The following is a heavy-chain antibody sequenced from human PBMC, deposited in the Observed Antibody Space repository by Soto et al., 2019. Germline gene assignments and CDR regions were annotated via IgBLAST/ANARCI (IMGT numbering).Heavy chain of an antibody. J-gene: IGHJ1*01. CDR3: AAQTQVTHNGEYFQH. Sequence: EVQLVESGGGLVKPGGSLRLSCAASGFTFSSYSMNWVRQAPGKGLEWVSSISSSSIYIYSADSVTGRFATSRDNAKNSLFLQMNSLRAEDTAVYYCAAQTQVTHNGEYFQHWGQGALVTVSS. D-gene: IGHD1-20*01. V-gene: IGHV3-21*01. CDR2: ISSSSIYI. CDR1: GFTFSSYS.